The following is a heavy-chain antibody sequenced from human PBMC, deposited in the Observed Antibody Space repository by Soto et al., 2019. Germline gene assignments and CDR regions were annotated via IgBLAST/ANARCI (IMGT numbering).Heavy chain of an antibody. D-gene: IGHD5-12*01. J-gene: IGHJ5*02. CDR1: GDSVSSNSAA. V-gene: IGHV6-1*01. CDR2: TYYRSKWYN. CDR3: ARENTDIVAPEGFDP. Sequence: PLQTLSLTCAISGDSVSSNSAAWNWIRQSPSRGLEWLGRTYYRSKWYNDYAVSVKSRITINPDTSKNQFSLQLNSVTPEDTAVYYCARENTDIVAPEGFDPWGQGTLVTAPQ.